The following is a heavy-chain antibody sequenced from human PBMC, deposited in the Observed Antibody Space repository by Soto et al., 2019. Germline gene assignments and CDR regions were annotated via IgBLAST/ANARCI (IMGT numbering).Heavy chain of an antibody. Sequence: QVQLVESGGGVVQPGRSLRLSCAASGFSFTTYGMHWVRQAPGEGLEWVAVIWYDGSNKYYADSVKGRFTISRDTSKNTLYLQRNSLGAEDTAVYYCAKDRGGGAVVPDYWGQGTLVTVSS. D-gene: IGHD2-21*01. CDR3: AKDRGGGAVVPDY. V-gene: IGHV3-33*06. J-gene: IGHJ4*02. CDR2: IWYDGSNK. CDR1: GFSFTTYG.